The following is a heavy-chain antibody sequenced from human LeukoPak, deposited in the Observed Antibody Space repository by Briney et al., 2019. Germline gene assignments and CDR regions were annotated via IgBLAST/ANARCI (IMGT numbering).Heavy chain of an antibody. CDR1: GGSLSGYY. Sequence: SETLSLTCAVYGGSLSGYYWSWIRQPPGKGLEWIGEINHSGSTNYNPSLKSRVTISVDTSKNQFSLKLSSVTAADTAVYYCARGWAYYYGSGSYSDYFDYWGQGTLVTVSP. CDR2: INHSGST. CDR3: ARGWAYYYGSGSYSDYFDY. V-gene: IGHV4-34*01. D-gene: IGHD3-10*01. J-gene: IGHJ4*02.